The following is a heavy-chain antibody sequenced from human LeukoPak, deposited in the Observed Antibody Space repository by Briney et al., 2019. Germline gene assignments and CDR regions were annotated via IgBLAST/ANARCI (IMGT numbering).Heavy chain of an antibody. Sequence: GASVKVSCKASGYTFTRYGISWVRQAPGQGLEWMGWISAYNGNTNYAQKLQGRVTMTTDTPTSTAYMELRSLRSGDTAAYYCARDLVSKWEPAKAGDYWGQGPLVTVS. V-gene: IGHV1-18*01. CDR1: GYTFTRYG. CDR2: ISAYNGNT. CDR3: ARDLVSKWEPAKAGDY. D-gene: IGHD1-26*01. J-gene: IGHJ4*02.